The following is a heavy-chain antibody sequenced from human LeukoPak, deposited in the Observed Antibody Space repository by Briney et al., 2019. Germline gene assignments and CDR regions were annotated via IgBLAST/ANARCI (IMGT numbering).Heavy chain of an antibody. CDR3: ARVPYCSSTSCYYFDY. D-gene: IGHD2-2*01. Sequence: GASVKVSCKASGYAFTSYGISWVRQAPGQGLEWMGWISAYNGNTNYAQKLQGRVTMTTDTSTSTAYMELRSLRSDDTAVYYCARVPYCSSTSCYYFDYWGQGTLVTVSS. CDR2: ISAYNGNT. J-gene: IGHJ4*02. CDR1: GYAFTSYG. V-gene: IGHV1-18*01.